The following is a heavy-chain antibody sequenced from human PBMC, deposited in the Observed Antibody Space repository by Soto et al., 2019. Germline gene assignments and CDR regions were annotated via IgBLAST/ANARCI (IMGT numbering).Heavy chain of an antibody. CDR2: ISGSGSNT. Sequence: PGGSLRLSCAASGFTFSNYAMTWVRQAPGKGLEWVSLISGSGSNTYYVDSVKGRFTISRDSSKNTLYLQVNSLRAEDTAVYYCAKSNGWYDAFDIWGPGTMVTVSS. D-gene: IGHD6-19*01. J-gene: IGHJ3*02. CDR3: AKSNGWYDAFDI. V-gene: IGHV3-23*01. CDR1: GFTFSNYA.